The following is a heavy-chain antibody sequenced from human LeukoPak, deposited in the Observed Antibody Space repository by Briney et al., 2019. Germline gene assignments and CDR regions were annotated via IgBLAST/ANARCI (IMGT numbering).Heavy chain of an antibody. V-gene: IGHV3-74*01. J-gene: IGHJ4*02. D-gene: IGHD5-18*01. CDR3: ARGPQLSGY. Sequence: GESLRLSCAASGFTFSNYWMHWVRQAPGKGLVWVSRINSDGSATTYVDSVEGRFTISRDNAKNTLYLQMNSLRVEDTGVYYCARGPQLSGYWGQGTLVTVSS. CDR2: INSDGSAT. CDR1: GFTFSNYW.